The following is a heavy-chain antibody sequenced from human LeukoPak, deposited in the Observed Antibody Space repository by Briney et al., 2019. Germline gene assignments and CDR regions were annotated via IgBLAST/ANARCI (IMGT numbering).Heavy chain of an antibody. CDR3: TRGYYYGSGSYYPSDY. J-gene: IGHJ4*02. CDR1: GFTFSSYW. D-gene: IGHD3-10*01. Sequence: PGGSLRLSCAASGFTFSSYWMHWVRQAPGKGLVWVGFIRSKAYGGTTEYAASVKGRFTISRDDSKSIAYLQMNSLKTEDTAVYHCTRGYYYGSGSYYPSDYWGQGTLVTVSS. V-gene: IGHV3-49*04. CDR2: IRSKAYGGTT.